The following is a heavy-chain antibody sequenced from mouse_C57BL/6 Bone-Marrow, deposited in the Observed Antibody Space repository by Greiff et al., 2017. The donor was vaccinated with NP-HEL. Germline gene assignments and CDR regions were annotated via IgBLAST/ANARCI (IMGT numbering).Heavy chain of an antibody. D-gene: IGHD1-1*01. J-gene: IGHJ4*01. CDR2: INPNNGGT. CDR3: ARAPFYDYGSSLYAMDY. CDR1: GYTFTDYY. V-gene: IGHV1-26*01. Sequence: VQLQQSGPELVKPGASVKISCKASGYTFTDYYMNWVKQSHGKSLEWIGDINPNNGGTSYNQKFKGKATLTVDKSSSTAYMELRSLTSEDSAVYYCARAPFYDYGSSLYAMDYWGQGTSVTVSS.